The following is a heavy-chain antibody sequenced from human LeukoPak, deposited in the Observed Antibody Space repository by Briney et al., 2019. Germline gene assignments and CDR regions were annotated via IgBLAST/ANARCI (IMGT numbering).Heavy chain of an antibody. CDR3: ERDAGSSSRRYYFDY. D-gene: IGHD6-13*01. CDR1: GYTFTGYY. V-gene: IGHV1-2*06. Sequence: ASVKVSCKASGYTFTGYYMHWVRQAPGQGLEWMGRINPNSGGTNYAQKFKGRVTMTRDTSISTAYMELSRVRSEDRAVYYCERDAGSSSRRYYFDYCGQGTLVTVSS. J-gene: IGHJ4*02. CDR2: INPNSGGT.